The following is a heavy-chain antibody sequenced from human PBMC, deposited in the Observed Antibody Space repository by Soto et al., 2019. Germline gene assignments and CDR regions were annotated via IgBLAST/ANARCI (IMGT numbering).Heavy chain of an antibody. V-gene: IGHV4-31*03. CDR2: IYYSGST. J-gene: IGHJ4*02. D-gene: IGHD4-4*01. CDR1: GGSISSGGYY. CDR3: ARTLDYSNYFHY. Sequence: QVQLQESGPGLVKPSQTLSLTYTVSGGSISSGGYYWSWIRQHPGKGLEWIGYIYYSGSTYYNPSLKSRVTISVDTSKNQFSLKLSSVTAADTAVYYCARTLDYSNYFHYWGQGTLVTVSS.